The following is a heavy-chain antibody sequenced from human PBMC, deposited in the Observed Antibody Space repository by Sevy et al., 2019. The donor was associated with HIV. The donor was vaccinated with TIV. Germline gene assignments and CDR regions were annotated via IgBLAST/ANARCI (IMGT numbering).Heavy chain of an antibody. CDR2: IKQDGTDK. Sequence: GGSLRLSCAASGFTFATYWMTWVRQGPGKGLEWVAYIKQDGTDKYYVDSVRGRFAISRDNAKNSLYLHMSGLRAEDTAVYYCARALADWGSFHYSSWGRGTLVTVSS. V-gene: IGHV3-7*01. CDR1: GFTFATYW. J-gene: IGHJ4*02. D-gene: IGHD3-16*02. CDR3: ARALADWGSFHYSS.